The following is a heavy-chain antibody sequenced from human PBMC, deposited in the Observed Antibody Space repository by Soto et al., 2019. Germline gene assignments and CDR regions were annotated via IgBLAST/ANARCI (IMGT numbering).Heavy chain of an antibody. Sequence: GGSLRLSCEGSGFSFGRYDMSWVRQTPGRGLEWVSLISGNGGSTDYADSVKGRFTISRDNSRNTLFLQMNSLRAEDTAVYYCAKGRMATIKYFWGQGTLVTVSS. D-gene: IGHD5-12*01. CDR3: AKGRMATIKYF. J-gene: IGHJ1*01. V-gene: IGHV3-23*01. CDR1: GFSFGRYD. CDR2: ISGNGGST.